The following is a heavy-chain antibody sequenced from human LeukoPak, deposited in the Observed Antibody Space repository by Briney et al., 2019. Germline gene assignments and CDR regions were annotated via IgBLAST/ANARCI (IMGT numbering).Heavy chain of an antibody. CDR1: GGSISSYY. CDR2: IYYSGST. D-gene: IGHD3-3*01. V-gene: IGHV4-59*01. Sequence: SETLSLTCTVSGGSISSYYWSWIRQPPGKGLEWIGYIYYSGSTNYNPSLKSRVTISVDTSKIQFSLKLSSVTAADTAVYYCARDDRAYYDFWSGYYSSAFDIWGQGTMVTVSS. J-gene: IGHJ3*02. CDR3: ARDDRAYYDFWSGYYSSAFDI.